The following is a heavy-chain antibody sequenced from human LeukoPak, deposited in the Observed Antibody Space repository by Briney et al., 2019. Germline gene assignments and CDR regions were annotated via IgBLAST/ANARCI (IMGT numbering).Heavy chain of an antibody. CDR1: GFNFSNYW. J-gene: IGHJ6*03. CDR3: AREQTVTTHWYVGPYVDV. V-gene: IGHV3-74*01. CDR2: INNDGTGT. D-gene: IGHD4-17*01. Sequence: PGGSLRLSCAASGFNFSNYWIHWVRQTPGKGLVWVSRINNDGTGTSFADSVRGRFTISRDNAKNTLYLQMNSLRAEDTAVYYCAREQTVTTHWYVGPYVDVWGKGTTVTVSS.